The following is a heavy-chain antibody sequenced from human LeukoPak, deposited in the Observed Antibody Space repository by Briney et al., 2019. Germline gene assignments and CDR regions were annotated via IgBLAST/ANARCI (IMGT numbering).Heavy chain of an antibody. CDR2: ISGSGGNT. D-gene: IGHD3-22*01. CDR3: AKDRGRYYDSSGYYWGYYFDS. V-gene: IGHV3-23*01. CDR1: GFTFSTYA. Sequence: GGSLRLSCAASGFTFSTYAVNWVRQAPGKGLEWVSTISGSGGNTYYADSVKGRFTISRDNSKNTLYLQMSSLRAEDAAVYYCAKDRGRYYDSSGYYWGYYFDSWGQGILVTVST. J-gene: IGHJ4*02.